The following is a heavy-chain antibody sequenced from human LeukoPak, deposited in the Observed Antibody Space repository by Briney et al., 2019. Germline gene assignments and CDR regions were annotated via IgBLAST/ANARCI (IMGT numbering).Heavy chain of an antibody. CDR2: IASDGNST. V-gene: IGHV3-74*01. CDR1: GFTFSSYA. D-gene: IGHD4-23*01. CDR3: ARGRPHGNDY. Sequence: GGSLRLSCAASGFTFSSYAMNWARQAPGKGLVWVSRIASDGNSTTYADSVKGRFSISRDNAKNTLYLQMNSLRVEDTAVYYCARGRPHGNDYWGQGTLVTVSP. J-gene: IGHJ4*02.